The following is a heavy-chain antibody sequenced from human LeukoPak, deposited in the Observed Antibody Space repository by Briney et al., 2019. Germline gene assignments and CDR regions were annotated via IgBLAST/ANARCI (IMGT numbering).Heavy chain of an antibody. CDR2: ISAYNGNT. CDR1: GYTFTSYG. V-gene: IGHV1-18*01. D-gene: IGHD6-19*01. Sequence: ASVKVSCKASGYTFTSYGISWVRQAPGQGLEWMGWISAYNGNTNYPQKLQGRVTMTTDTSTSTAYMELRSLRSDDTAVYYCAREGSSGWYRTSYYYYGMDVWGQGTTVTVSS. J-gene: IGHJ6*02. CDR3: AREGSSGWYRTSYYYYGMDV.